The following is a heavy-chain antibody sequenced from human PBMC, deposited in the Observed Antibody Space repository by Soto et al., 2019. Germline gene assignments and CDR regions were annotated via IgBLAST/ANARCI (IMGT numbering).Heavy chain of an antibody. D-gene: IGHD2-2*01. CDR3: ARDSLVVVPAGYYYYYGMDV. V-gene: IGHV4-59*01. Sequence: ETLSLTCTVSGGSISSYYWSWIRQPPGKGLEWIGYIYYSGSTNYNPSLKSRVTISVDTSKNQFSLKLSSVTAADTAVYYCARDSLVVVPAGYYYYYGMDVWAQGTTVTVSS. J-gene: IGHJ6*02. CDR2: IYYSGST. CDR1: GGSISSYY.